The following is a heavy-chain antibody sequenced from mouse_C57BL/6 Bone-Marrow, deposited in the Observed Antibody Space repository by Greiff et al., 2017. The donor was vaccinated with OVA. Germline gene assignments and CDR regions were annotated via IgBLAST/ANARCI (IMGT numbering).Heavy chain of an antibody. V-gene: IGHV1-76*01. CDR3: ARGGYYGSSYGFAY. CDR1: GYTFTDYY. J-gene: IGHJ3*01. Sequence: VQLQESGAELVRPGASVKLSCKASGYTFTDYYINWVKQRPGQGLEWIARIYPGSGNTYYNEKFKGKATLTAEKSSSTAYMQLSSLTSEDSAVYFCARGGYYGSSYGFAYWGQGTLVTVSA. D-gene: IGHD1-1*01. CDR2: IYPGSGNT.